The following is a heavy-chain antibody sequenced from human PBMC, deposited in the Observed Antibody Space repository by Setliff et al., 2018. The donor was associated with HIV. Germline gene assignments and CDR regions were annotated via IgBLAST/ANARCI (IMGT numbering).Heavy chain of an antibody. CDR2: IKQDGSEK. Sequence: GGSLRLSCAASGFTFSTYWMSWVRQAPGKGLEWVANIKQDGSEKYYVDSVKGRFTISRDNAKNSLYLQMNSPRAEDTAVYYCARYRAAAVTWYFDLCGRGTLVTVSS. CDR1: GFTFSTYW. V-gene: IGHV3-7*01. CDR3: ARYRAAAVTWYFDL. J-gene: IGHJ2*01. D-gene: IGHD6-13*01.